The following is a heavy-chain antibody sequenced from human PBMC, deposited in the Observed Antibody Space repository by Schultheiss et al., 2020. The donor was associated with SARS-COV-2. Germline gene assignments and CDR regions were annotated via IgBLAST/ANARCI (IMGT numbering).Heavy chain of an antibody. D-gene: IGHD3-22*01. Sequence: SETLSLTCAVYGGSFSGYYWSWIRQPPGKGLEWIGEINHSGSTNYNPSLKSRVTISVDTSKNQFSLKLSSVTAADTAVYYCARGGGLYDSSGYLYYFDYWGQGTLVTVSS. J-gene: IGHJ4*02. V-gene: IGHV4-34*01. CDR2: INHSGST. CDR3: ARGGGLYDSSGYLYYFDY. CDR1: GGSFSGYY.